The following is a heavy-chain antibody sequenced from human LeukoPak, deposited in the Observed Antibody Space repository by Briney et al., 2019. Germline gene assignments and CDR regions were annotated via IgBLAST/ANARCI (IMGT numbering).Heavy chain of an antibody. Sequence: SETLSLTCAVYGGSFSGYYWGWIRQPPGKALEWIGEINHSGTTNYNPSLKSRVTISVDKSKNQFSLKLSSVTAADTAVYYCARARGYNWFDPWGQGTLVTVSS. CDR3: ARARGYNWFDP. CDR1: GGSFSGYY. D-gene: IGHD3-10*01. V-gene: IGHV4-34*01. CDR2: INHSGTT. J-gene: IGHJ5*02.